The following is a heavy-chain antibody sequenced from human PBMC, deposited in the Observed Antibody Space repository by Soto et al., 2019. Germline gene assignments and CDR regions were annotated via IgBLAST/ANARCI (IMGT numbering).Heavy chain of an antibody. D-gene: IGHD3-16*02. Sequence: GGSLRLSCAASGFTFSNYAMNWVRQAPGKGLEWVSAISGSGGSTYYADSVKGRFTISRDNSKNTLYLQMNSLRAEDTAIYYCAKDRMITFGGVIDKAIFAYWGQGTLVTVSS. CDR2: ISGSGGST. CDR1: GFTFSNYA. V-gene: IGHV3-23*01. CDR3: AKDRMITFGGVIDKAIFAY. J-gene: IGHJ4*02.